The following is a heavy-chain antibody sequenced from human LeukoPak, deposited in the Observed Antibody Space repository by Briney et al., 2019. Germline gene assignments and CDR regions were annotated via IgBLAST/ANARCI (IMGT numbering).Heavy chain of an antibody. D-gene: IGHD3-3*01. Sequence: TSVKVSCKASGYTFTSYGISWVRQAPGQGLEWIGWIVVGSGNTNYAQKFQERVTITRDMSTSTAYMELSSLRSEDTAVYYCAADGGAGMDVWGQGTTVTVSS. CDR2: IVVGSGNT. CDR1: GYTFTSYG. J-gene: IGHJ6*02. CDR3: AADGGAGMDV. V-gene: IGHV1-58*02.